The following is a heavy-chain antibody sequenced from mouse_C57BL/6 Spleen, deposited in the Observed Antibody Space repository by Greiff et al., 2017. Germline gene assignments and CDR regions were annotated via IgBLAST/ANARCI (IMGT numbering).Heavy chain of an antibody. CDR1: GYIFAEYT. D-gene: IGHD2-1*01. Sequence: QVQLQQSAADLVKPGASVMLSCKASGYIFAEYTIHWVKQRSGRGLEWIGWFYSGSGSVYDNENIKDKATLTADKSSSTVYMELSRLTSEDSAVYLCARLGYYGNYPYYYAMDYWGQGTSVTVSS. J-gene: IGHJ4*01. CDR2: FYSGSGSV. V-gene: IGHV1-62-2*01. CDR3: ARLGYYGNYPYYYAMDY.